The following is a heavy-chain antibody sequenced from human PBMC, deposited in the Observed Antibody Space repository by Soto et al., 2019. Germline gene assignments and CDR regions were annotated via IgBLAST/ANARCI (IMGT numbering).Heavy chain of an antibody. CDR3: ARDRGYCSGGSCYWNWFDP. V-gene: IGHV4-30-4*01. Sequence: PSETLSLTCTVSGGSISSGDYYWSWIRQPPGKGLEWIGYIYYSGSTYYNPSLKSRVTISVDTSKNQFSLKLSSVTAADTAVYYCARDRGYCSGGSCYWNWFDPWGQGTLVTVSS. J-gene: IGHJ5*02. CDR1: GGSISSGDYY. CDR2: IYYSGST. D-gene: IGHD2-15*01.